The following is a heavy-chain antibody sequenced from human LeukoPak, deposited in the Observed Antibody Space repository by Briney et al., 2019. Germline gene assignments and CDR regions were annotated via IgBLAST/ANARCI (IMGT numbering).Heavy chain of an antibody. CDR3: ARALVDTTMVLEDGYFDY. Sequence: LSQTLSLTCTVSGGSISSGGYYWSWIRQHPGKGLEWIGYIYYSGSTYYNPSLKSRVTISVDTSKNQFSLKLSSVTAADTAVYYCARALVDTTMVLEDGYFDYWGQGTLVTVSS. J-gene: IGHJ4*02. CDR1: GGSISSGGYY. D-gene: IGHD5-18*01. CDR2: IYYSGST. V-gene: IGHV4-31*03.